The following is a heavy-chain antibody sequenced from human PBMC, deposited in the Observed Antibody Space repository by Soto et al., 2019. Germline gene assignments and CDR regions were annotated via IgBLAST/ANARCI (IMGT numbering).Heavy chain of an antibody. J-gene: IGHJ6*02. V-gene: IGHV1-18*01. Sequence: ASVKVSCKASGYTFTRYGISWVRQAPGQGLEWMGWISGYNGDTNYAQKFQDRVSMTIDTTTGTAYLDLRSLTSDDTAIYYCAKNGQPPYYYYGLDVWAKGPRSPLL. CDR3: AKNGQPPYYYYGLDV. CDR2: ISGYNGDT. CDR1: GYTFTRYG. D-gene: IGHD2-8*01.